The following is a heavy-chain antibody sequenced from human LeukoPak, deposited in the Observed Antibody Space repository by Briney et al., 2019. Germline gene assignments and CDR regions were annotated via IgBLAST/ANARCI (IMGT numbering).Heavy chain of an antibody. Sequence: GGSLRLSCAASGFTFSSYWMHWVRQAPGKGLVWVSRIKSDGSSTTYADSVKGRFTISRDNARNTLYLQMNSLRAEDTAVYYCAKSDYFDSWGQGTLVTVSS. CDR1: GFTFSSYW. V-gene: IGHV3-74*01. J-gene: IGHJ4*02. CDR3: AKSDYFDS. CDR2: IKSDGSST.